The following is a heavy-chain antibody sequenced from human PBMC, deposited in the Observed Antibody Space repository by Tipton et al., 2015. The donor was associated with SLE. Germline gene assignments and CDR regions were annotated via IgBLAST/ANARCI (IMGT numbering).Heavy chain of an antibody. D-gene: IGHD6-19*01. V-gene: IGHV4-59*08. J-gene: IGHJ2*01. Sequence: TLSLTCAVYGGSFSGYYWSWIRQSPEKGLEWIGYIYYSGSTNYNPSLKSRVTISVDTSKNQFSLKLSSVTAADTAVYYCARHGLRNVADHWYFDLWGRGTLVTVSS. CDR1: GGSFSGYY. CDR3: ARHGLRNVADHWYFDL. CDR2: IYYSGST.